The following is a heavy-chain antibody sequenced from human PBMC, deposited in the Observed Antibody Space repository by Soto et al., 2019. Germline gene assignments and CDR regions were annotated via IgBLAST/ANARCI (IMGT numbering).Heavy chain of an antibody. CDR1: GFTFSSYA. D-gene: IGHD3-22*01. CDR2: ISYDGSNK. V-gene: IGHV3-30-3*01. J-gene: IGHJ3*02. CDR3: AREWLSDAFDI. Sequence: QVQLVESGGGVVQPGRSLRLSCAASGFTFSSYAMHWVRQAPGKGLEWVAVISYDGSNKYYADSVKGRFTISRDNSKNTLYLQMNSLRAEDTAVYYCAREWLSDAFDIWGQGTMVTVSS.